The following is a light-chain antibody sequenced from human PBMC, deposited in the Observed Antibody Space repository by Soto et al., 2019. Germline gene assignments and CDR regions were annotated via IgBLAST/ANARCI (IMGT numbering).Light chain of an antibody. Sequence: QSALTQPPSASVTPGQWVTISCSGSSSNIGNNYVFWYQQFPGMAPKLLIYRNNQRPSGVPDRFSGSKSGTSASLAIAGLRSEDESDYYCASWDDSLNGPVFGGGTKLTVL. CDR1: SSNIGNNY. J-gene: IGLJ3*02. CDR3: ASWDDSLNGPV. CDR2: RNN. V-gene: IGLV1-47*01.